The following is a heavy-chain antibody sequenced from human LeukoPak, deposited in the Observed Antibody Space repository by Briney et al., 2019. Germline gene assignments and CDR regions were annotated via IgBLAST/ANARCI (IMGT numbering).Heavy chain of an antibody. Sequence: GASVKVSCKAPGYIFTSYGISWVRQAPGQGLEWMGWISANNGDTDYPQNLQGRVTMTTDTYTSTAYMELRSLRSDDTAMYYCARESHKTREDYWGQGTLVTVSS. CDR1: GYIFTSYG. V-gene: IGHV1-18*01. CDR3: ARESHKTREDY. D-gene: IGHD1-1*01. CDR2: ISANNGDT. J-gene: IGHJ4*02.